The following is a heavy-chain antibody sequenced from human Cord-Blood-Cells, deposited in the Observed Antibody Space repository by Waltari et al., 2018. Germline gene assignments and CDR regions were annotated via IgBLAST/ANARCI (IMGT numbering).Heavy chain of an antibody. J-gene: IGHJ4*02. CDR3: STGTGTQIGVRVLEWLQNDY. Sequence: QVQPVQSGAEVQKPGASVKVSCKVSGYTLTELSMHWVRQPPGKGLEWMGGFDQEEGEAIYTRKFQGRVTMTGDTSTNTAYMKLSSLRSEDAAVYYCSTGTGTQIGVRVLEWLQNDYWQQGTLVTVSS. D-gene: IGHD3-3*01. CDR1: GYTLTELS. CDR2: FDQEEGEA. V-gene: IGHV1-24*01.